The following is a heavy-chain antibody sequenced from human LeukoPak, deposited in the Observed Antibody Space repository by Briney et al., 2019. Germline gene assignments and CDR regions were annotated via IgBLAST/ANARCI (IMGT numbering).Heavy chain of an antibody. CDR2: ISGSGGST. J-gene: IGHJ4*02. CDR1: GFTFSSYA. Sequence: TGGSLRLSCAASGFTFSSYAMSWVRQAPGKGLEWVSAISGSGGSTYYADSVKGRFTISRDNPKNTLYLQMNSLRAEDTAVYYCAKDLSGGRGYSYGFDYWGQGTLVTVSS. V-gene: IGHV3-23*01. CDR3: AKDLSGGRGYSYGFDY. D-gene: IGHD5-18*01.